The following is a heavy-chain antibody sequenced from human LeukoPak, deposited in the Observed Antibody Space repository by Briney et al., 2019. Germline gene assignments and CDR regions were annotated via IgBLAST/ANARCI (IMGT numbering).Heavy chain of an antibody. CDR2: IIPIFGTA. V-gene: IGHV1-69*13. J-gene: IGHJ4*02. CDR1: GGTFSSYA. CDR3: ARDIVGARGFDY. Sequence: SVKVSCKASGGTFSSYAISWVRQAPGQGLEWMGGIIPIFGTANYAQKFQGRVTITADESTSTAYMELSSLRSEDTAVYYCARDIVGARGFDYWGQGTLVTVSS. D-gene: IGHD1-26*01.